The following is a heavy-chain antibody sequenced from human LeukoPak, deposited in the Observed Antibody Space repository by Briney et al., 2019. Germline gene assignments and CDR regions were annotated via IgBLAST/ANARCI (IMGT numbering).Heavy chain of an antibody. V-gene: IGHV1-18*01. D-gene: IGHD6-13*01. CDR2: ISAYNGNT. CDR1: GYSFTSYA. CDR3: ARDPLRSTWSTYYNALDV. J-gene: IGHJ6*02. Sequence: ASMKVSCKASGYSFTSYAINWVRQAPGQGLEWMGWISAYNGNTDYAQKLQGRVTMTKDTSTSTAYMELRSLTSDDTAVYYCARDPLRSTWSTYYNALDVWGQGTTVTVSS.